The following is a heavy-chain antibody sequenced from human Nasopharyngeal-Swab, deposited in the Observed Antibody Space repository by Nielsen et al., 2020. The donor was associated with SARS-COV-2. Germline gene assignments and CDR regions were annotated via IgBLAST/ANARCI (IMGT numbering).Heavy chain of an antibody. V-gene: IGHV4-34*01. Sequence: WIRQPPGKGLEWIGEINHSGSTNYNPSLKSRVTISVDTSKNQFSLKLSSVTAADTAVYYRARGTLQDYWGQGTLVTVSS. D-gene: IGHD1-1*01. CDR3: ARGTLQDY. CDR2: INHSGST. J-gene: IGHJ4*02.